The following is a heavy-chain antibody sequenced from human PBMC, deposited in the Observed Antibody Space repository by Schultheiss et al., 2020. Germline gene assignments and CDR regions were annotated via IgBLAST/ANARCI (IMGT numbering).Heavy chain of an antibody. V-gene: IGHV3-30*07. CDR2: ISYDGSNK. Sequence: GGSLRLSCAASGFTFSSYAMHWVRQAPGKGLEWVAVISYDGSNKYYADSVKGRFTISRDNAKNSLYLQMNSLKTEDTAVYYCAKGGRTNPLYGMDVWGQGTTVTVSS. D-gene: IGHD2-8*01. CDR1: GFTFSSYA. J-gene: IGHJ6*02. CDR3: AKGGRTNPLYGMDV.